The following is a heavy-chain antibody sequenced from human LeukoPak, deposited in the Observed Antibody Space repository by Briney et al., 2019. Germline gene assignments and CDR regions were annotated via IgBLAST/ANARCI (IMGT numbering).Heavy chain of an antibody. V-gene: IGHV1-46*01. D-gene: IGHD4-23*01. CDR2: INPSGGST. Sequence: WASVRVSCQASGYTFTSYYMRWVRQAPGQGLEWMGIINPSGGSTSYAQKFQGRVTMTRDMSTSTDYMELSSLRSEDTAVYYCARDNSVGTNAWWFDPWGQGTLVTVSS. CDR1: GYTFTSYY. J-gene: IGHJ5*02. CDR3: ARDNSVGTNAWWFDP.